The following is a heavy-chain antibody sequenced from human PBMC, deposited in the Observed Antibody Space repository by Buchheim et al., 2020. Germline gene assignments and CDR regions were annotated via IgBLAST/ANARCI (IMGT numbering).Heavy chain of an antibody. V-gene: IGHV3-30-3*01. CDR1: GFTFSSYA. CDR3: ARDSGPPYCYYGMDV. CDR2: ISYDGSNK. Sequence: QVQLVESGGGVVQPGRSLRLSCAASGFTFSSYAMHWVRQAPGKGLEWVAVISYDGSNKYYADSVKGRFTISRDNSKNKLYLQMNSLRAEDTAVYYCARDSGPPYCYYGMDVWGQGTT. J-gene: IGHJ6*02.